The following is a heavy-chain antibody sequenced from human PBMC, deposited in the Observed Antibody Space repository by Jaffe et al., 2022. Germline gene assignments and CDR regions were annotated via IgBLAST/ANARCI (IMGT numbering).Heavy chain of an antibody. CDR1: GGSISSYY. CDR3: ARESGGGSRNLYWFDP. Sequence: QVQLQESGPGLVKPSETLSLTCTVSGGSISSYYWSWIRQPPGKGLEWIGYIYYSGSTNYNPSLKSRVTISVDTSKNQFSLKLSSVTAADTAVYYCARESGGGSRNLYWFDPWGQGTLVTVSS. J-gene: IGHJ5*02. D-gene: IGHD2-15*01. V-gene: IGHV4-59*01. CDR2: IYYSGST.